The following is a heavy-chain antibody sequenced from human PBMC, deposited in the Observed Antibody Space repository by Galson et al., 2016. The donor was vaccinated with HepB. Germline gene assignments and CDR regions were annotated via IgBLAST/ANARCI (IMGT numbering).Heavy chain of an antibody. CDR1: GITLRNFI. J-gene: IGHJ3*02. Sequence: SLRLSCAASGITLRNFIIHWVRQPPDKGLEWVAAISHDDISKYYTDSVKGRFTISRDNSGNTVDLQMNSLRAEDTAVYYCARAAHSSGYCDVFDIWGQGTKVTVSS. CDR2: ISHDDISK. V-gene: IGHV3-30-3*01. CDR3: ARAAHSSGYCDVFDI. D-gene: IGHD3-22*01.